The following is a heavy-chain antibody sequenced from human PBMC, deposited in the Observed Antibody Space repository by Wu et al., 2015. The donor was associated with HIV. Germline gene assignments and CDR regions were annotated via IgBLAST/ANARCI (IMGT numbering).Heavy chain of an antibody. CDR1: GYSFVRYS. Sequence: QVQLVQSGGEVKKPGASVKVSCKASGYSFVRYSLNWVRQAPGQGLEWMGWIGVSNGNTIYAQKFQGRVIMTTDKPTSTVYMEPKSLTSDDTAIYYCVRKNGYSGYYPFDLWGQGTLVTVSS. D-gene: IGHD5-12*01. CDR3: VRKNGYSGYYPFDL. V-gene: IGHV1-18*01. CDR2: IGVSNGNT. J-gene: IGHJ4*02.